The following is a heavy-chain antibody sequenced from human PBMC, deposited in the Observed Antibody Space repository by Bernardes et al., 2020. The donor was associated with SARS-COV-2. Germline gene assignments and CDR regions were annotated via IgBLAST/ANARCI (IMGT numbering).Heavy chain of an antibody. CDR3: VRGHDSSGYYPNRGGYYYGMDV. D-gene: IGHD3-22*01. CDR2: IKQDGSEK. V-gene: IGHV3-7*01. Sequence: GGSLRLSCAASGFTFSTYWMSWVRQAPGKGLEWVANIKQDGSEKYYVDSAMGRFTISRDNAKNSLYLQMNSLRVEDTAVYRCVRGHDSSGYYPNRGGYYYGMDVWGQGTTVTVSS. J-gene: IGHJ6*02. CDR1: GFTFSTYW.